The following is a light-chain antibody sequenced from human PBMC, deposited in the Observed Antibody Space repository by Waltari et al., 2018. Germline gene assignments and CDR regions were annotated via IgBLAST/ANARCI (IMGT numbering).Light chain of an antibody. CDR1: QRLTKNY. CDR2: GAS. CDR3: HQYGSSVLYT. Sequence: VLTQSPGTLSLSPGERATLSCRASQRLTKNYLAWYQQKPGQAPRLLIYGASSRAAGIRDRFRVSESGTDFALTISRLEPEDCAVYYCHQYGSSVLYTFCQGTKLEIK. J-gene: IGKJ2*01. V-gene: IGKV3-20*01.